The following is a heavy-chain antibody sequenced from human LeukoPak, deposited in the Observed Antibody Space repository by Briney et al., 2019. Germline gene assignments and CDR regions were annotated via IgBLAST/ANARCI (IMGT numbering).Heavy chain of an antibody. Sequence: GGSLRLSCAASGFTFSNYWMHWVRQAPGKGLVWVSRINPDGSTTNYADSVKGRFTISRDNAKNTLYLQMNSLRAEDTAVFYCARDMTGHVDSWGQGTLVTVSS. D-gene: IGHD3-9*01. J-gene: IGHJ4*02. V-gene: IGHV3-74*01. CDR2: INPDGSTT. CDR3: ARDMTGHVDS. CDR1: GFTFSNYW.